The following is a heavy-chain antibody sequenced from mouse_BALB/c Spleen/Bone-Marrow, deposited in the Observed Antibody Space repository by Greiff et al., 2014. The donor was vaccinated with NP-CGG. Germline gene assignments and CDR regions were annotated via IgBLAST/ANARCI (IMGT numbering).Heavy chain of an antibody. Sequence: VQLKESGPELGKPGASVKISCKTSGYTFTDYTMHWGRQSHGKSLEWIGSINPNNGGSSCNQKFKAKATLTIDKSSSTPYMELRSLTSEDSAVYYCARAVHFDYWGQGTTLTVSS. CDR2: INPNNGGS. CDR1: GYTFTDYT. V-gene: IGHV1-22*01. CDR3: ARAVHFDY. J-gene: IGHJ2*01.